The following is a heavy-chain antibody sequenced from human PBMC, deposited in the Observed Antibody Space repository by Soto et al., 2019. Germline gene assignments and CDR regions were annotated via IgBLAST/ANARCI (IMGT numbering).Heavy chain of an antibody. J-gene: IGHJ3*02. CDR1: GGSISSGGYY. D-gene: IGHD5-12*01. Sequence: QVQLQESGPGLVKPSQTLSLTCTVSGGSISSGGYYWSWIRQHPGKGLEWIGYIYYSGSTYYNPSLKSRVTISVDTSKNQFSLKLSSVTAADTAVYCCARSGPPRGYSGYDSRYAFDIWGQGTMVTVSS. CDR2: IYYSGST. CDR3: ARSGPPRGYSGYDSRYAFDI. V-gene: IGHV4-31*03.